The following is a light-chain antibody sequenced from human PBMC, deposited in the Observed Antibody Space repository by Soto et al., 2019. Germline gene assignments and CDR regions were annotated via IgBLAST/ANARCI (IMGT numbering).Light chain of an antibody. Sequence: QSVLTQPPSVSAAPGQKVTISCSGSSSNIGNNYVSWYQQLPGTAPKFLIYENNKRPSGIPDRFSGSKSGTSATLGITGLQTGDEADYYCGTWDSSLSVVVFGGGTKVTVL. CDR2: ENN. CDR3: GTWDSSLSVVV. J-gene: IGLJ2*01. V-gene: IGLV1-51*02. CDR1: SSNIGNNY.